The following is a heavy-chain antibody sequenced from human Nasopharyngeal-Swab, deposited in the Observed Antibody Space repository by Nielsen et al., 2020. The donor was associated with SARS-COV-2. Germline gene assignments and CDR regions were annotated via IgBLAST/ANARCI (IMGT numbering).Heavy chain of an antibody. D-gene: IGHD6-13*01. CDR3: ARSIAAAGTATHGMDV. V-gene: IGHV3-53*01. CDR2: IYSGGST. CDR1: GFTVSSNY. J-gene: IGHJ6*02. Sequence: GESLKISCAAPGFTVSSNYMSWVRQAPGKGLEWVSVIYSGGSTYYADSVKGRFTISRDNSKNTLYLQMNSLRAEDTAVYYCARSIAAAGTATHGMDVWGQGTTVTVSS.